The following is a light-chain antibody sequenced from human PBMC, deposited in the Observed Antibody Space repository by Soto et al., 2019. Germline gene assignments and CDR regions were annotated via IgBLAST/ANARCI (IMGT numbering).Light chain of an antibody. CDR1: QSISSSY. Sequence: EFVLTQSPGILSLSPGERATLSCRASQSISSSYLAWYQQKPGRALRLLIDGASTRATGIPDRFSGSGSGTDFTLTISRLEPEDFAVYYCQQYGSSGTFGQGTKVDIK. CDR3: QQYGSSGT. CDR2: GAS. V-gene: IGKV3-20*01. J-gene: IGKJ1*01.